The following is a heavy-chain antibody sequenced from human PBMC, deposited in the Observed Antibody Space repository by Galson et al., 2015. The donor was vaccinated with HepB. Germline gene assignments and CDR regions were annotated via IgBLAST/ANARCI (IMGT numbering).Heavy chain of an antibody. CDR2: ISHNGSGT. D-gene: IGHD6-19*01. J-gene: IGHJ6*02. V-gene: IGHV3-74*01. CDR3: ARDPLFEGSGSYFGLDV. Sequence: SLRLSCAASGFPVNFYGMHWVRQAPGKGLVWVSGISHNGSGTNYADCVKGRFTISRDNAKTTVYLQMNSLRAEDTAVYFCARDPLFEGSGSYFGLDVWGQGTTVTVSS. CDR1: GFPVNFYG.